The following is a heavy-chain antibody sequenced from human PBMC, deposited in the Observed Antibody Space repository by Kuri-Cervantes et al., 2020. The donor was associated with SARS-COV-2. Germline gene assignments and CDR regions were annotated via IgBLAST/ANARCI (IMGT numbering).Heavy chain of an antibody. Sequence: GESLKISCAASGFTFSSYGMHWVRQAPGKGLEWVAFIRYDGSNEYYADSVKGRFTISRDNAKNSLYLQMNSLRAEDTAVYYCASQDIVVVPAANAFDIWGQGTMVTVSS. V-gene: IGHV3-30*02. CDR2: IRYDGSNE. CDR3: ASQDIVVVPAANAFDI. D-gene: IGHD2-2*01. CDR1: GFTFSSYG. J-gene: IGHJ3*02.